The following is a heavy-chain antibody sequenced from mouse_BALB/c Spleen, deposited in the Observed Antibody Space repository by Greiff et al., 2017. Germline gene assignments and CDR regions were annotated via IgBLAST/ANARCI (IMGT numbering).Heavy chain of an antibody. Sequence: LQESAAELARPGASVKMSCKASGYTFTSYTMHWVKQRPGQGLEWIGYINPSSGYTEYNQKFKDKTTLTADKSSSTAYMQLSSLTSEDSAVYYCARDYGSSWGYFDVWGAGTTVTVSS. CDR1: GYTFTSYT. CDR3: ARDYGSSWGYFDV. D-gene: IGHD1-1*01. J-gene: IGHJ1*01. CDR2: INPSSGYT. V-gene: IGHV1-4*02.